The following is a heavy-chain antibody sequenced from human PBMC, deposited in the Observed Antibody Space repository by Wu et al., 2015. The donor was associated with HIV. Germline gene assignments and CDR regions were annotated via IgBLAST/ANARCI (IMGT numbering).Heavy chain of an antibody. CDR3: ARHYYLRVATGAFDI. Sequence: QVQLVQSGAEVKKPGSSVKVSGKASGDTFRNYAFIWVRQAPGQGLEWMGWISAYNGNTNYAQKLQGRVTMTTDTSTSTAYMELRSLRSDDTAVYYCARHYYLRVATGAFDIWGQGTMVTVSS. V-gene: IGHV1-18*01. D-gene: IGHD2/OR15-2a*01. CDR2: ISAYNGNT. J-gene: IGHJ3*02. CDR1: GDTFRNYA.